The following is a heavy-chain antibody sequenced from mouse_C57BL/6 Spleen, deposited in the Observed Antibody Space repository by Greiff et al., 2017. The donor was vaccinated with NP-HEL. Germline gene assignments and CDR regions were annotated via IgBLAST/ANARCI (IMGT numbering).Heavy chain of an antibody. V-gene: IGHV1-64*01. D-gene: IGHD2-5*01. CDR2: IHPNSGST. CDR1: GYTFTSYW. CDR3: ARCYSKGYYAMDY. J-gene: IGHJ4*01. Sequence: VQLQQPGAELVKPGASVKLSCKASGYTFTSYWMHWVKQRPGQGLEWIGMIHPNSGSTNYNEKFKSKATLTVDKSSSTAYMQLSSLTSEDSAVYYCARCYSKGYYAMDYWGQGTSVTVSS.